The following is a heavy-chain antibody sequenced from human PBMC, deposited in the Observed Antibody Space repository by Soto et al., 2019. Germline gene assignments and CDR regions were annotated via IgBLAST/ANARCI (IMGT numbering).Heavy chain of an antibody. D-gene: IGHD6-13*01. Sequence: QLQLQESGPGLVKPSETLSLTCTVSGGSISSSSYYWGWIRQPPGKGLEWIGSIYYSGSTYYNPSLKSRVTISVDTSKNQFSLKLSSVTAADTAVYYCARQYSSSWYYIHYFHFDYWGQGTLVTVSS. CDR1: GGSISSSSYY. V-gene: IGHV4-39*01. J-gene: IGHJ4*02. CDR2: IYYSGST. CDR3: ARQYSSSWYYIHYFHFDY.